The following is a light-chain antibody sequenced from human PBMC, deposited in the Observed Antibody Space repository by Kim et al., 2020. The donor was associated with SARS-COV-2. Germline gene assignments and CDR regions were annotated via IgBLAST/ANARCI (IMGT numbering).Light chain of an antibody. Sequence: EIVLTQSPATLSLSPVERATLSCRASQSVSSYLAWYQQKPGQAPRLLIYDASNRATGIPARFSGSGSGTDFTLTISSLESEDFAVYYCQQRSNWPSFGQGTKLEI. V-gene: IGKV3-11*01. CDR1: QSVSSY. CDR2: DAS. J-gene: IGKJ2*03. CDR3: QQRSNWPS.